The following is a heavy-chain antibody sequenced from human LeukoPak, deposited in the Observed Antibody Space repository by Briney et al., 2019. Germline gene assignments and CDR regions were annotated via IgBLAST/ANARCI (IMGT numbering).Heavy chain of an antibody. Sequence: ASVKVSCKASGYTFTSYGISTGRHDPGQGLEWMGWVSGYNGNTKYAQKFQGRVTMTTDTSTSTAYMELRSLRSDDTAVYFCGNYDSRGKFDYWGQGTLVTVSS. CDR2: VSGYNGNT. CDR3: GNYDSRGKFDY. V-gene: IGHV1-18*01. CDR1: GYTFTSYG. J-gene: IGHJ4*02. D-gene: IGHD3-22*01.